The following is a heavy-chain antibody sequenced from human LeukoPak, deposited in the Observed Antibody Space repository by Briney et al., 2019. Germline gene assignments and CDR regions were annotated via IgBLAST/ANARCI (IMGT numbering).Heavy chain of an antibody. D-gene: IGHD7-27*01. Sequence: MGWINPNSGGTNYAQKFQGRVTMTRDTSISTAYMELSRLRSDDTAVYYCARAVPGDHLYWGQGTLVTVSS. CDR2: INPNSGGT. V-gene: IGHV1-2*02. CDR3: ARAVPGDHLY. J-gene: IGHJ4*02.